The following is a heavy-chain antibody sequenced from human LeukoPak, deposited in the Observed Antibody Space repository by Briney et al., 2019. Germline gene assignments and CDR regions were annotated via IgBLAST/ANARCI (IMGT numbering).Heavy chain of an antibody. CDR1: GFPYSSYS. Sequence: PGGSLRLSCAASGFPYSSYSLDWVRQAPGRGLEWVSYISSSSSTIYYADSVKGRFTISRDNAKNSLYLQVNSLRADDTAVYYCARASSDSGGYYLGGGTRAEYWSEGTLVTVSS. D-gene: IGHD3-22*01. CDR2: ISSSSSTI. CDR3: ARASSDSGGYYLGGGTRAEY. J-gene: IGHJ4*02. V-gene: IGHV3-48*01.